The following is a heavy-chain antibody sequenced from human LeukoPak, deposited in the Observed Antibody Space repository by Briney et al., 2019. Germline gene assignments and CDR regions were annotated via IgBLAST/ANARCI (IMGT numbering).Heavy chain of an antibody. Sequence: PSQTLSLTCTVSGGSISSGNYYWSWIWQPAGKGLEWIGRISTSGSTSYNPSLKSRVSISVDTSKNQFSLRLSSVTAADTAVYYCARGGFPGYSSSWFSWGQGTLVTVSS. CDR2: ISTSGST. V-gene: IGHV4-61*02. D-gene: IGHD6-13*01. J-gene: IGHJ5*02. CDR1: GGSISSGNYY. CDR3: ARGGFPGYSSSWFS.